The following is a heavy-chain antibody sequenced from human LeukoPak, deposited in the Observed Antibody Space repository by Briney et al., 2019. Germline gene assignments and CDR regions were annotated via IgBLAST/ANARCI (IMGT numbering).Heavy chain of an antibody. D-gene: IGHD3-10*01. J-gene: IGHJ3*02. CDR2: ISGSGGST. CDR3: AKFLMTLWFGEHAFDI. CDR1: GFTFNSYG. V-gene: IGHV3-23*01. Sequence: GRSLRLSCAASGFTFNSYGMHWVRQAPGKGLEWVSAISGSGGSTYYADSVKGRFTISRDNSKNTLYLQMNSLRAEDTAVYYCAKFLMTLWFGEHAFDIWGQGTMVTVSS.